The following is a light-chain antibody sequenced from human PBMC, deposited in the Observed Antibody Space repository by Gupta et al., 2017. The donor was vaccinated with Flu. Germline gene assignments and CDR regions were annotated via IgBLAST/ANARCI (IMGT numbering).Light chain of an antibody. CDR3: TVWDDRRSDYV. J-gene: IGLJ1*01. V-gene: IGLV1-47*01. CDR2: RNN. CDR1: SSNIGRDY. Sequence: RGSISCSGTSSNIGRDYVSWYRQVPGTAPNLLIHRNNQRPSGVPDRFSGSKSGTSASLAISGLRADDEADYYCTVWDDRRSDYVFGTGTKVTVL.